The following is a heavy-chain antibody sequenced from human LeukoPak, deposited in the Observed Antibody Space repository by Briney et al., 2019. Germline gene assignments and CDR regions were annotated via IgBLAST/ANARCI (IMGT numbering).Heavy chain of an antibody. CDR1: GYSFTSYW. J-gene: IGHJ5*02. V-gene: IGHV5-51*01. CDR3: ARLAYYYGSGSFENWFDP. CDR2: IYPGDSDT. Sequence: GESLKISCEGSGYSFTSYWIAWVRQMPGKGLEWMGIIYPGDSDTRYSPSFQGQVTVSADKSISTAYLQWSSLKASDTAMYYCARLAYYYGSGSFENWFDPWGQGTLVTVSS. D-gene: IGHD3-10*01.